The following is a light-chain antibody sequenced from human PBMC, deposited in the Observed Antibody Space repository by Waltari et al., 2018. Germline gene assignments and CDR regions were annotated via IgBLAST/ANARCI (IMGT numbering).Light chain of an antibody. J-gene: IGLJ3*02. Sequence: QSALTQPRSVSGSPGQSVTISCTGTRSDVGSYNFVSWYQQHPGKAPKLMIYDVTQRPSGGPPGFSGAKSGNTASLTISGLQPEEEADYYCSSYAGSYTWVFGGGTKLTVV. CDR2: DVT. CDR3: SSYAGSYTWV. V-gene: IGLV2-11*01. CDR1: RSDVGSYNF.